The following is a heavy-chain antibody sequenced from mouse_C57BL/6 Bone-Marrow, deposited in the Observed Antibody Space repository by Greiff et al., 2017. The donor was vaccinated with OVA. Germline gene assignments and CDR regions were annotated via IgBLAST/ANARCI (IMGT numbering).Heavy chain of an antibody. CDR1: GYSFTGYY. V-gene: IGHV1-42*01. CDR3: ASSYSAWFAY. Sequence: EVQLQQPGPELVKPGASVKISCKASGYSFTGYYMNWVKQSPEKSLEWIGEINPSTGGTTYNQKFKAKATLTVDKSSSTAYMQLKSLTSEDSAVYYCASSYSAWFAYWGQGTLLTVSA. CDR2: INPSTGGT. J-gene: IGHJ3*01. D-gene: IGHD2-10*01.